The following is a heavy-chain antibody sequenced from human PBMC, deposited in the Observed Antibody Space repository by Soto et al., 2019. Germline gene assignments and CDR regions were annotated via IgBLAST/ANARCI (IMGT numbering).Heavy chain of an antibody. Sequence: QVQLQESGPGLVKPSETLSLTCTVSGDSMNPYDWSWIRQPPGKGLEWIGYIYFSGSTNFNPSLKSRVTLSLDTSKRQFFLKLTSVTAADTAVYYCARAWAVPGSHWGDWGRGTLVTVSS. CDR1: GDSMNPYD. V-gene: IGHV4-59*01. J-gene: IGHJ4*02. D-gene: IGHD6-19*01. CDR2: IYFSGST. CDR3: ARAWAVPGSHWGD.